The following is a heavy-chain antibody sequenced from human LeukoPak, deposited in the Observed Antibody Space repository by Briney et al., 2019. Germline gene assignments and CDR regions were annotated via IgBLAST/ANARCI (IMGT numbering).Heavy chain of an antibody. CDR1: GFTFSSYG. V-gene: IGHV3-23*01. CDR3: ATTLGYCSGGSCYSGVIDY. CDR2: ISGSGGST. J-gene: IGHJ4*02. Sequence: GGSLRLSCAASGFTFSSYGMSWVRQAPGKGLEWVSAISGSGGSTYYADSMKGRFTISRDNSKNTLYLQMNSLRAEDTAVYYCATTLGYCSGGSCYSGVIDYWGQGTLVTVSS. D-gene: IGHD2-15*01.